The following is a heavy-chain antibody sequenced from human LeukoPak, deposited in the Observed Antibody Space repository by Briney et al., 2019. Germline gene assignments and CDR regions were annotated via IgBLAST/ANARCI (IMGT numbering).Heavy chain of an antibody. CDR2: INNDGSST. D-gene: IGHD2-15*01. V-gene: IGHV3-74*01. CDR1: GFTFSSYW. J-gene: IGHJ4*02. CDR3: VSSYCSGGSCYSASSY. Sequence: GGSLRLSCAASGFTFSSYWMHWVRQAPGKGLVWVSRINNDGSSTSYADSVKGRFTISRDNAKNTLYLQMNSLRAEDTAVYYCVSSYCSGGSCYSASSYWGQGTLVTVSS.